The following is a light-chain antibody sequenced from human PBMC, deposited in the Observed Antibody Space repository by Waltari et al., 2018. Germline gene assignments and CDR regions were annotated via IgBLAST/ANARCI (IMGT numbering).Light chain of an antibody. CDR1: SPNIGSNS. CDR2: RNN. V-gene: IGLV1-47*01. J-gene: IGLJ2*01. Sequence: QSILTQPTSASGTPGQRVTISCSGSSPNIGSNSVSWYQEVPGTAPKLLIYRNNQRPSGVPDRFSGSKSGTSDSLAISGLRSEDEAHYYCAAWDDSLSGHMVFGGGTKLTVL. CDR3: AAWDDSLSGHMV.